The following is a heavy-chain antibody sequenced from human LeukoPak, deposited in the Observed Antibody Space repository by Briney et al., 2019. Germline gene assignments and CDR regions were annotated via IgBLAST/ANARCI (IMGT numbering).Heavy chain of an antibody. D-gene: IGHD5-12*01. Sequence: GGSLRLSCAASGFTFSSYSMNWVRQAPGKVLEWVSSISSSSSYIYYADSVKGRFTISRDNAKNSLYLQMNSLRAEDTAVYYCARDRMPFSGYDTGCFDPWGQGTLVTVSS. CDR3: ARDRMPFSGYDTGCFDP. CDR1: GFTFSSYS. J-gene: IGHJ5*02. CDR2: ISSSSSYI. V-gene: IGHV3-21*01.